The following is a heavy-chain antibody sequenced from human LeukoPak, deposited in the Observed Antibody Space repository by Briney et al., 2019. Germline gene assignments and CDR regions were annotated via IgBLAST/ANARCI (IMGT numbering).Heavy chain of an antibody. CDR1: GFTFSSYA. Sequence: GGSLRLSCAVSGFTFSSYAMSWVRQAPGKGMQWVSAISGSGGSTYYADSVKGRFTISRDNSKNTLYLQMNSLRAEDTAVYYCAKAGRATYYYDSSGYYYFDYWGQGTLVTVSS. CDR3: AKAGRATYYYDSSGYYYFDY. CDR2: ISGSGGST. J-gene: IGHJ4*02. D-gene: IGHD3-22*01. V-gene: IGHV3-23*01.